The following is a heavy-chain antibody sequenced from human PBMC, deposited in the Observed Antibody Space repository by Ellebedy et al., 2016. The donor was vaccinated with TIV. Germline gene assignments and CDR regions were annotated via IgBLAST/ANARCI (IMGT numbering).Heavy chain of an antibody. CDR2: ISTSGGSM. D-gene: IGHD5-12*01. CDR1: GFTFSSYE. CDR3: ARDPDSGSWSPFDY. V-gene: IGHV3-48*03. J-gene: IGHJ4*02. Sequence: GESLKISCAASGFTFSSYEMNWVRQAPGKGLEWVAYISTSGGSMFYADSVRGRFTISRNNAQKSLYLQMDSLRAEDTATYYCARDPDSGSWSPFDYWGQGALVTVSS.